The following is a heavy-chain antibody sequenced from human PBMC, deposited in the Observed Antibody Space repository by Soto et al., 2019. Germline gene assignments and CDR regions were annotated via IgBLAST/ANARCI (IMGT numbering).Heavy chain of an antibody. V-gene: IGHV1-46*01. D-gene: IGHD6-6*01. J-gene: IGHJ6*02. CDR3: ARNPSRNYYYYYGMDV. Sequence: GASVKVSCKASGYTFTSFYMHWVRQAPGQGLEWMGIINPGGGSTTYAQKFQGRVTMTRDTSTSTVYMELSSLRSEDTAVYYCARNPSRNYYYYYGMDVWGQGTTVTVSS. CDR2: INPGGGST. CDR1: GYTFTSFY.